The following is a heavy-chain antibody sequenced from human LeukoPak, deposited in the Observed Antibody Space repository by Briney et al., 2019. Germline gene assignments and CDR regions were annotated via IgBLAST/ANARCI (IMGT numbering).Heavy chain of an antibody. V-gene: IGHV3-53*01. CDR1: GFTVRSNY. J-gene: IGHJ4*02. CDR2: IYSGGST. D-gene: IGHD1-7*01. Sequence: GGSLRLSCAASGFTVRSNYMNWVRQAPGKGLEWVSVIYSGGSTYYADSVKGRFTISRDNSKNTLYLQMNSLRGEDTAVYYCAKDREGTIADYFDYWGQGTLVTVSS. CDR3: AKDREGTIADYFDY.